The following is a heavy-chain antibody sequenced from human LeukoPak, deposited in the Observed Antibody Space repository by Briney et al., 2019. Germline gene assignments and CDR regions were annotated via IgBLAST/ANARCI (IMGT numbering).Heavy chain of an antibody. CDR2: IYSGGST. CDR1: GFTVSSNY. J-gene: IGHJ4*02. Sequence: TGGSLRLSCAASGFTVSSNYMSWVRQAPGKGLEWVSVIYSGGSTYYADSVKGRFTISRDNSKNTLYLQMNSLRAEDTAVYYCAREGGITFGGVIEDYWGQGTLVTVSS. CDR3: AREGGITFGGVIEDY. V-gene: IGHV3-53*01. D-gene: IGHD3-16*02.